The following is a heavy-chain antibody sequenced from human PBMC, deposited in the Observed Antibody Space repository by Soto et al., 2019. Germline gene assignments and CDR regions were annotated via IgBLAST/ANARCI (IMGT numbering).Heavy chain of an antibody. J-gene: IGHJ6*02. CDR1: GGSISSGDYY. CDR2: IYYSGST. V-gene: IGHV4-30-4*01. CDR3: AYGDSPNYGMDV. Sequence: QVQLQESGPGLVKPSQTLSLTCTVSGGSISSGDYYWSWIRQPPGKGLEWIGYIYYSGSTYYNPSLKSRVTISVDTSKTQFSLKLSSVTAADTAVYDCAYGDSPNYGMDVWGQGTTVTVSS. D-gene: IGHD4-17*01.